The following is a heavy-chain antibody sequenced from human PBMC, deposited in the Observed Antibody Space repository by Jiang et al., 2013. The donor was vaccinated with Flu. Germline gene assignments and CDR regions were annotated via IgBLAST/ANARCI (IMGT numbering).Heavy chain of an antibody. Sequence: EVKKPGSSVKVSCKASGGTFSSYAISWVRQAPGQGLEWMGRIIPILGIANYAQKFQGRVTITADKSTSTAYMELSSLRSEDTAVYYCARDYGDTSYGDFDYWGQGTLVTVSS. J-gene: IGHJ4*02. D-gene: IGHD5-18*01. CDR1: GGTFSSYA. CDR2: IIPILGIA. V-gene: IGHV1-69*04. CDR3: ARDYGDTSYGDFDY.